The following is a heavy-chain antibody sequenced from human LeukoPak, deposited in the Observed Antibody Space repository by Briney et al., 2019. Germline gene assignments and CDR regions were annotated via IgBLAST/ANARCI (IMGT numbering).Heavy chain of an antibody. CDR1: GGSISSGDYY. D-gene: IGHD3-10*01. V-gene: IGHV4-30-4*01. Sequence: KSSQTLSITCTVSGGSISSGDYYWSWIRQPPGKGLEWIGYIYYSGSTYYNPSLKSRVTISVDTSKNQFSLKLSSVTAADTAVYYCARGGSMVRGIHYYGMDVWGKGTTVTVSS. CDR3: ARGGSMVRGIHYYGMDV. CDR2: IYYSGST. J-gene: IGHJ6*04.